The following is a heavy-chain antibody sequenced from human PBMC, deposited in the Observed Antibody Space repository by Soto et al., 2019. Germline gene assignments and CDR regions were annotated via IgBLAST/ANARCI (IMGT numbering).Heavy chain of an antibody. CDR2: INAGNGNT. CDR3: AAGGATNYYYYGMDV. V-gene: IGHV1-3*01. CDR1: GYTFTSYA. D-gene: IGHD3-16*01. J-gene: IGHJ6*02. Sequence: ASVKVSCKASGYTFTSYAMHWVRQAPGQRLEWMGWINAGNGNTKYSQKFQGRVTITRDTSASTAYMEPSSLRSEDTAVYYCAAGGATNYYYYGMDVWGQGTTVTVSS.